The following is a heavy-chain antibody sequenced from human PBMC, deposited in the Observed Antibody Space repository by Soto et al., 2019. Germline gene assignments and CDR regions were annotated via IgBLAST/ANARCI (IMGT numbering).Heavy chain of an antibody. CDR2: ILNDGSNR. Sequence: QVQLVESGGGVVQPGRSLRLSCAASEFTFSNYGMHWVRQALGKGLEWVAVILNDGSNRYHADSVKDRFTISRDNSKNTLYLQMNSLRAEDTAVYYCARDDEYSGNGMDVWGQGTTVTVS. CDR1: EFTFSNYG. D-gene: IGHD3-10*01. V-gene: IGHV3-33*01. CDR3: ARDDEYSGNGMDV. J-gene: IGHJ6*02.